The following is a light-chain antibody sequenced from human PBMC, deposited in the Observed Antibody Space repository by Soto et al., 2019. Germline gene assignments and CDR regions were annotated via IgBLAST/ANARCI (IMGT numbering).Light chain of an antibody. CDR3: VLYMGGGIWV. V-gene: IGLV8-61*01. CDR2: STN. CDR1: SGSVSTTYY. J-gene: IGLJ3*02. Sequence: QTVVTQETSFSVSPGGTVTLTCGLNSGSVSTTYYPSWYQQTPGQPPRTLIYSTNTRSSGVPDRFSGSILGNKAALTITGAQADDESDYYFVLYMGGGIWVFGGGTKVTVL.